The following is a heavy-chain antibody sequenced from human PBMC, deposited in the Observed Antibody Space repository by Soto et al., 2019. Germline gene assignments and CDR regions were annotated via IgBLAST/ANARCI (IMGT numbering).Heavy chain of an antibody. J-gene: IGHJ6*02. D-gene: IGHD3-3*01. CDR3: ARGGDFWSGYYTDYYYYGMDV. V-gene: IGHV1-3*01. CDR1: GYTFTSYA. CDR2: INAGNGNT. Sequence: GASVKVSCKASGYTFTSYAMHWVRQAPGQRLEWMGWINAGNGNTKYSQKFQGRVTITRDTSASTAYMELSSLRSEDTAVYYCARGGDFWSGYYTDYYYYGMDVWGQGTTVTVSS.